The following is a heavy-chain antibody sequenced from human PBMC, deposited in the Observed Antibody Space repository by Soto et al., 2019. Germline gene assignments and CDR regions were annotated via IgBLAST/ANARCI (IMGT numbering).Heavy chain of an antibody. J-gene: IGHJ5*01. CDR3: ARSNGFNFNWLDS. CDR1: GYTFASYD. CDR2: MKPNSGNT. D-gene: IGHD1-20*01. Sequence: QVQLEQSGAEVKTPGASVKVSCKASGYTFASYDINWVRQAPGQGLEWMAWMKPNSGNTNYAQKFQGRLTMTRDTALSIAHLELSGLRNEATAVYYCARSNGFNFNWLDSWGQGTLVIVSA. V-gene: IGHV1-8*01.